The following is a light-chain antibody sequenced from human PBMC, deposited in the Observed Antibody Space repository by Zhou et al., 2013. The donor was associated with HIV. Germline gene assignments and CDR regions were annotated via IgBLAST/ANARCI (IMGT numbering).Light chain of an antibody. J-gene: IGKJ2*01. Sequence: ERVLTQSPASLSVSPGERVTISCRASQSVRDNLAWYQQRPGQAPRLLIDTASNRATGVPARFSGSGSGTDFTLTISSLEPEDFAIYYCQQRGDWPYTFGQGTKLEI. CDR2: TAS. CDR1: QSVRDN. V-gene: IGKV3-11*01. CDR3: QQRGDWPYT.